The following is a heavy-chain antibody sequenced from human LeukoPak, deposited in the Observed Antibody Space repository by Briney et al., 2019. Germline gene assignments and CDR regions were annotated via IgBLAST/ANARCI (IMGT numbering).Heavy chain of an antibody. J-gene: IGHJ6*03. CDR2: SRNKVNSYTT. V-gene: IGHV3-72*01. CDR1: GFTFSTYW. CDR3: AREGKRITLLRGVITPTGYYYMDV. D-gene: IGHD3-10*01. Sequence: GGSLRLSCAASGFTFSTYWMSWVRQAPGKGLEWVGRSRNKVNSYTTEYAASVKGRFTISRDDSKNSLYLQMNSLKTEDTAVYYCAREGKRITLLRGVITPTGYYYMDVWGKGTTVTVSS.